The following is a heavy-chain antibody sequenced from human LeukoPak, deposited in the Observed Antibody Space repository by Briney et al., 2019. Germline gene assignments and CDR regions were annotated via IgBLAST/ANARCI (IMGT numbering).Heavy chain of an antibody. CDR1: CGSISSGNYC. CDR2: VYNTGST. D-gene: IGHD3-22*01. Sequence: PSQTLSLTCTVSCGSISSGNYCWTWIRQPPGKGLEWIGYVYNTGSTYYNPSLKSRVTISINTSKNQFSLNLSSVTAADTAIYYCARGDSSGYYRWFDPWGQGTLVTVSS. V-gene: IGHV4-30-4*01. J-gene: IGHJ5*02. CDR3: ARGDSSGYYRWFDP.